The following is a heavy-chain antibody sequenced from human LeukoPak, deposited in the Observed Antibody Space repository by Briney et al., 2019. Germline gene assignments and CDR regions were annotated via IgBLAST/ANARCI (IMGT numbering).Heavy chain of an antibody. Sequence: SETLSLTCTVSGSSISSGDYYWSWIRQPPGKGLEWIGYIYYSGSTYYNPSLKSRVTISVDTSKNQFSLKLRSVTAADTAVYYCARLRLRYFDWTNRNDYWGQGTLVTVSS. CDR3: ARLRLRYFDWTNRNDY. V-gene: IGHV4-30-4*08. CDR1: GSSISSGDYY. CDR2: IYYSGST. J-gene: IGHJ4*02. D-gene: IGHD3-9*01.